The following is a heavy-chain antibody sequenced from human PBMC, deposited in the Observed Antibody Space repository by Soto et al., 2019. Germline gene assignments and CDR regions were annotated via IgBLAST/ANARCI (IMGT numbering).Heavy chain of an antibody. CDR2: ISSSSSTI. J-gene: IGHJ5*02. CDR1: GFTFSSYS. Sequence: GGSLRLSCAASGFTFSSYSMNWVRQAPGKGLEWVSYISSSSSTIYYADSVKGRFTISRDNAKNSLYLQMKGLRAEDTAVYYCARDTEYSGYDFSAWFDPWGQGTLVTVSS. D-gene: IGHD5-12*01. CDR3: ARDTEYSGYDFSAWFDP. V-gene: IGHV3-48*01.